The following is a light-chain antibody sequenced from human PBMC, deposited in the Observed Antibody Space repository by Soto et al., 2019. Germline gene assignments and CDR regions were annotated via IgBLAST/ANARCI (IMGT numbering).Light chain of an antibody. J-gene: IGLJ3*02. CDR3: PTWGTGIHWV. CDR1: SGHSSYA. CDR2: LNSDGSH. Sequence: QPVLTQSPSASASLGASVKLTCTLSSGHSSYAIAWHQQQPEKGPRYLMKLNSDGSHSKGDGIPDRFSGSSAGAERYLTTSRLQSEDEADYYCPTWGTGIHWVFGGGTKVTVL. V-gene: IGLV4-69*01.